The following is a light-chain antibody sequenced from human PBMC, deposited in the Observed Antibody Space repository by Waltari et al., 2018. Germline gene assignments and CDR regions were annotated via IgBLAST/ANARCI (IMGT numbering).Light chain of an antibody. J-gene: IGKJ5*01. CDR1: QDISNS. V-gene: IGKV1-33*01. CDR3: QQYDNRPIT. CDR2: DAS. Sequence: DIQMTQSPSSLSASVGDRVTITCQASQDISNSLNWYQQKPGKAPKLLIYDASNFETGVPSTCSGSGSGTDFTFTISSLQPEDIATYYCQQYDNRPITFGQGTRLEIK.